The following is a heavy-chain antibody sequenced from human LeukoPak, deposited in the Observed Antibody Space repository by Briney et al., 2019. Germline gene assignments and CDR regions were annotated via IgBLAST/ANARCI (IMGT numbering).Heavy chain of an antibody. CDR2: INPNSGGT. V-gene: IGHV1-2*02. Sequence: GASVKVSCKASGYTFTDYYMHWVRQAPGQGLEWMGWINPNSGGTNYAQKFQSRVTMTRDTSISTAYMELSRLRSDDTAVYYCARASYYYDSSGYPGYYFDYWGQGTLVTVSS. D-gene: IGHD3-22*01. CDR3: ARASYYYDSSGYPGYYFDY. J-gene: IGHJ4*02. CDR1: GYTFTDYY.